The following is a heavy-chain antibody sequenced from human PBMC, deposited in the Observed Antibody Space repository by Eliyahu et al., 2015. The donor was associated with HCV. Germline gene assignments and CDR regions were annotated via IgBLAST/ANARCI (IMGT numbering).Heavy chain of an antibody. Sequence: LLESGGGLVQPGGSLRLSCAASGFTFSSYAMSWVRQAPGKGLEWVSAISGSGGSTYYADSVKGRFTISRDNSKNTLYLQMNSLRAEDTAVYYCAKDFWGVVVPAAIDYWGQGTLVTVSS. CDR3: AKDFWGVVVPAAIDY. J-gene: IGHJ4*02. D-gene: IGHD2-2*02. CDR2: ISGSGGST. V-gene: IGHV3-23*01. CDR1: GFTFSSYA.